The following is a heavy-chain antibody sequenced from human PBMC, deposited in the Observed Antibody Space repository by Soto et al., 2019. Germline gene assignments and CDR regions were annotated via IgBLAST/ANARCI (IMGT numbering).Heavy chain of an antibody. CDR2: ISYDGSNK. D-gene: IGHD2-15*01. CDR3: AKDRGKYCSGGTCYLFDY. CDR1: GFTFSSYA. Sequence: QVQLVESGGGVVQPGRSLRLSCVPSGFTFSSYAMHWVRQAPGKGLEWVAIISYDGSNKYYADSVKGRFTISRDNSKNTRYMQRNSLRVEDTALYYCAKDRGKYCSGGTCYLFDYWGQGALVTVSS. J-gene: IGHJ4*02. V-gene: IGHV3-30*04.